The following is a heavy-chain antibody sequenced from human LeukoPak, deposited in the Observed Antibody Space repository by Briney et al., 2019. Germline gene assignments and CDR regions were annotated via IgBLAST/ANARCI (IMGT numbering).Heavy chain of an antibody. D-gene: IGHD2-15*01. V-gene: IGHV4-34*01. CDR1: GGSFSGYY. Sequence: SETLSLTCAVYGGSFSGYYWSWIRQPPGKGLEWIGEINHSGSTNYNPSLKSRVTISVDTSKNQFSLKLSSVTAADTAVYYCARELGYCSGGSCYTRNYWFDPWGQGTLVTVSS. CDR3: ARELGYCSGGSCYTRNYWFDP. J-gene: IGHJ5*02. CDR2: INHSGST.